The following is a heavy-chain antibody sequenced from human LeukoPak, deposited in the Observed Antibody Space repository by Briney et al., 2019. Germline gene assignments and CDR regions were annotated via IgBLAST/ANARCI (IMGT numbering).Heavy chain of an antibody. Sequence: GGSLRLSCAASGFIFSTYAMNWVRQAPGKGLEWVSLITASGGSTYHADSVKGRFTISRDNSKNTLYLQMNSLRAEDTAVYYCARDLYSGSYYGVNYWGQGTLVTVSS. J-gene: IGHJ4*02. D-gene: IGHD1-26*01. CDR2: ITASGGST. CDR1: GFIFSTYA. CDR3: ARDLYSGSYYGVNY. V-gene: IGHV3-23*01.